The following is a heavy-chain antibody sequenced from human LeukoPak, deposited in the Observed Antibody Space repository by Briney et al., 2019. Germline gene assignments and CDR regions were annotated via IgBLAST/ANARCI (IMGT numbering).Heavy chain of an antibody. V-gene: IGHV4-34*01. CDR2: INHSGST. CDR1: GGSFSGYY. J-gene: IGHJ4*02. D-gene: IGHD6-19*01. Sequence: SETLSLTCAVYGGSFSGYYRSWIRQPPGKGLEWIGEINHSGSTNYNPSLKSRVTISVDTSKNQFSLKLSSVTAADTAVYYCARGLDASTRGIEVAGPFDYWGQGTLVTVSS. CDR3: ARGLDASTRGIEVAGPFDY.